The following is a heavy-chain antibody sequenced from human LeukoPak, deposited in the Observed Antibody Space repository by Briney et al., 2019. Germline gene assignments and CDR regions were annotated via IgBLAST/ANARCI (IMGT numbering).Heavy chain of an antibody. CDR1: GFTFSSYG. Sequence: GRSLRLSCAASGFTFSSYGMHWVRQAPGKGLEWVAVISYDGSNKYYADSVKGRFTISRDNSKNTLYLQMNSLRAEDTAVYYCAKLAATSTVYADYWGQGTLVTVSS. CDR3: AKLAATSTVYADY. V-gene: IGHV3-30*18. CDR2: ISYDGSNK. J-gene: IGHJ4*02. D-gene: IGHD6-25*01.